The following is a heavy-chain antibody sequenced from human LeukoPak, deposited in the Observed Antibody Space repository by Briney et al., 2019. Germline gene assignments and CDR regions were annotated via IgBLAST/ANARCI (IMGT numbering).Heavy chain of an antibody. CDR2: ISSSSSYI. V-gene: IGHV3-21*01. CDR1: GFTFSSYS. Sequence: GGSLRLSCAASGFTFSSYSMNWVRQAPGKGLEWVSSISSSSSYIYYADSVKGRFTISRDNAKNSLYLQMNSLRAEDTAVYYCARGTTYPTTVFDYWGQGTLVTVSS. CDR3: ARGTTYPTTVFDY. J-gene: IGHJ4*02. D-gene: IGHD4-17*01.